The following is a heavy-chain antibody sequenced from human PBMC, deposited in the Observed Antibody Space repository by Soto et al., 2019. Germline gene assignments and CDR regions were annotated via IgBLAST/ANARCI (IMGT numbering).Heavy chain of an antibody. V-gene: IGHV3-33*06. CDR3: AKVGSSWFEGAFDI. CDR2: IWYDGSNK. CDR1: GFTFSSYG. D-gene: IGHD6-13*01. J-gene: IGHJ3*02. Sequence: SLRLSCAASGFTFSSYGMHWVRQAPGKGLEWVAVIWYDGSNKYYADSVKGRFTISRDTSKNTLYLQMNSLRPEDTVMYYCAKVGSSWFEGAFDIWGQGTMVTVSS.